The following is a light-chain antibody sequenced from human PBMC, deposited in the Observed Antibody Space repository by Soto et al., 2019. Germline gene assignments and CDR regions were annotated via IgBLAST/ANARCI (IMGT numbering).Light chain of an antibody. CDR3: QQSNFWPPLT. V-gene: IGKV3-15*01. CDR2: DAS. Sequence: EVVMTQSPATLSVSPGERATLSCRASQSVNSNLAWYRQKPGQAPRLLISDASTRATGVPARFSGSGSGTEFTLTISSLQSEDSGIYYCQQSNFWPPLTFVVGTKVEIK. J-gene: IGKJ4*01. CDR1: QSVNSN.